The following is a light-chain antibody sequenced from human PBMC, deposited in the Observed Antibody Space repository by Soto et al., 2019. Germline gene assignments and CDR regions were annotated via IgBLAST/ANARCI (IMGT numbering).Light chain of an antibody. J-gene: IGKJ2*01. CDR3: QQYSSYSDT. CDR2: KAS. V-gene: IGKV1-5*03. Sequence: DIQMTQSPSTLSASVGDRVTITCRASQSISNWLAWYQQKPGKAPKLLIYKASNLGSGVPSRFSGSGSGTEFTLTISSLQPDDFATYYCQQYSSYSDTFGQGTKLEIK. CDR1: QSISNW.